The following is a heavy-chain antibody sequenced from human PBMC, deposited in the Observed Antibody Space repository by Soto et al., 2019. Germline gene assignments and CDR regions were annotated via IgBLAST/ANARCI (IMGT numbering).Heavy chain of an antibody. D-gene: IGHD2-8*01. CDR2: IYWDDDK. V-gene: IGHV2-5*02. CDR1: GFSLSTSGVG. J-gene: IGHJ4*02. CDR3: AHSRRNGGGHYDFDY. Sequence: SGPKLVMTTQTLTMTFNFSGFSLSTSGVGVGWIRQPPGKALEWLALIYWDDDKRYSPSLKSRLTITKDTSKNQVALTMTNLDPVDTGTFYCAHSRRNGGGHYDFDYWGQGTPVTVSS.